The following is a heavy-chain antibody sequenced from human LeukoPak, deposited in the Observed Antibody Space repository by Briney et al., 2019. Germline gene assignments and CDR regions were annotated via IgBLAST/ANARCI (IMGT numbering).Heavy chain of an antibody. V-gene: IGHV3-21*01. CDR1: GFTFSSYS. CDR3: ARDLRPLGEEWLSALDV. J-gene: IGHJ6*04. CDR2: ISSSSSYI. Sequence: GGSLRLSCAASGFTFSSYSMNWVRQAPGKGLEWVSSISSSSSYIYYADSVKGRFTISRDNAKNSLYLQMNSLRAEDTAVYYCARDLRPLGEEWLSALDVWGKGTTVTVSS. D-gene: IGHD3-3*01.